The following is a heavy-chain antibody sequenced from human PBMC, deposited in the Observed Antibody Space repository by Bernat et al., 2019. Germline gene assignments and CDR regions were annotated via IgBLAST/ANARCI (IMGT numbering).Heavy chain of an antibody. CDR2: ISSSSSTI. J-gene: IGHJ4*02. V-gene: IGHV3-48*02. Sequence: EVQLVESGGGLVQPGGSLRVSCVASGLTVSSYSMNWVRQAPGKGLEWISYISSSSSTISYADSVKGRFTIPRDNANNSLYLKMNSLRDEDTAVYYCARAAGDGRHSFDYWGQGNLVTVSS. CDR1: GLTVSSYS. CDR3: ARAAGDGRHSFDY. D-gene: IGHD1-26*01.